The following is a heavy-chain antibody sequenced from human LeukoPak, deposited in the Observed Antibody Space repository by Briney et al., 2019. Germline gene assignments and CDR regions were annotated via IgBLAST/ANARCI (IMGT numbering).Heavy chain of an antibody. CDR3: ARGPSVGSDWSPDL. Sequence: PGRSLRLSCAASGFTLKNYEMNWVRQAPGKGLEWVSYISSGASTIYYADSVKGRFTISRDNAKNSLFLQMNSLRAEDTALYFCARGPSVGSDWSPDLWGQGTLVTVSS. V-gene: IGHV3-48*03. CDR2: ISSGASTI. J-gene: IGHJ5*02. CDR1: GFTLKNYE. D-gene: IGHD6-19*01.